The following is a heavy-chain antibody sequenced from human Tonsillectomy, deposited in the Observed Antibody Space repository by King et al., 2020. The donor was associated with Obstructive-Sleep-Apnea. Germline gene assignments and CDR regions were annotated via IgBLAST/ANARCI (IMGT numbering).Heavy chain of an antibody. J-gene: IGHJ6*02. D-gene: IGHD2-15*01. V-gene: IGHV5-51*01. Sequence: VQLVESGAEVKKPGESLKISCKGSGYNFTNYWIGWVRQMPGKGLEWMGIIYPDDSNTNYSPSFQGQVTISADKSISTAYLQWSSLKASDTAIYYCARHDCSGGSCSSYFYYYGMDVWGQGTTVTVSS. CDR3: ARHDCSGGSCSSYFYYYGMDV. CDR1: GYNFTNYW. CDR2: IYPDDSNT.